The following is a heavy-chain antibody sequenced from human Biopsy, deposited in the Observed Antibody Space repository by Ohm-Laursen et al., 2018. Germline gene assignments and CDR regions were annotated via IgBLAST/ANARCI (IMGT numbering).Heavy chain of an antibody. CDR2: INAKTGDT. V-gene: IGHV1-2*02. Sequence: EASVKVFCKTSGYTFTDYFVHWVRQAPGQGLEWMGWINAKTGDTNYAQKFQGRVTMTRDTSISTAYVDLSSLRSDDTAVYCCTRGGYYYDSLAYYYWFDPWGQGTLVTVSS. J-gene: IGHJ5*02. CDR3: TRGGYYYDSLAYYYWFDP. D-gene: IGHD3-22*01. CDR1: GYTFTDYF.